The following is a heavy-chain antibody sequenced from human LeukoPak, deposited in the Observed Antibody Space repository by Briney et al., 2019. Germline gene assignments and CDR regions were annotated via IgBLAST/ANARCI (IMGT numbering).Heavy chain of an antibody. CDR1: GFTFSSYA. Sequence: GSLRLSCAASGFTFSSYAMSWVCQAPGKGLEWVSAISGSGGSTYYADSVKGRFTISRDNSKNTLYLQMNSLRAEDTAVYYCAKDGGFVVDEDWGQGTLVTVSS. J-gene: IGHJ4*02. CDR2: ISGSGGST. D-gene: IGHD2-15*01. CDR3: AKDGGFVVDED. V-gene: IGHV3-23*01.